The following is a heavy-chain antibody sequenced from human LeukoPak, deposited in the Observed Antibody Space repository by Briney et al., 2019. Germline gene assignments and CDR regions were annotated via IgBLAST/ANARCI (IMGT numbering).Heavy chain of an antibody. CDR2: ISGSGGST. Sequence: PGGSLRLSCAASGFTFSSYGMSWVRQAPGKGLEWVSAISGSGGSTYYADSVKGRFTISRDNSKNTLYLQMNSLRAEDTAVYYCAKQGVPGNIVATIVYFDYWGQGTLVTVSS. D-gene: IGHD5-12*01. CDR1: GFTFSSYG. J-gene: IGHJ4*02. V-gene: IGHV3-23*01. CDR3: AKQGVPGNIVATIVYFDY.